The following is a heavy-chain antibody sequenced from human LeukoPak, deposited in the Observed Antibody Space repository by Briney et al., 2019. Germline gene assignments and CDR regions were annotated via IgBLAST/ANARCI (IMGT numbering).Heavy chain of an antibody. D-gene: IGHD2-15*01. CDR3: ARGGRYCSGGSCYSDAFDI. J-gene: IGHJ3*02. CDR1: GSSISSGGYS. V-gene: IGHV4-30-2*01. CDR2: IYHSGST. Sequence: SQTLSLTCAVSGSSISSGGYSWSWIRQPPGKGLEWIGYIYHSGSTYYNPSLKSRVTISVDRSKNQFSLKLSSVTAADTAVYYCARGGRYCSGGSCYSDAFDIWGQGTMVTVSS.